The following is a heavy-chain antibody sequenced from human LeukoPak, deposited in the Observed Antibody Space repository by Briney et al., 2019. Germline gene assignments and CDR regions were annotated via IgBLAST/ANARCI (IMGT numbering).Heavy chain of an antibody. V-gene: IGHV3-53*01. CDR3: ARVVGYDSSGHYNGYFQH. CDR1: GITVSNNY. D-gene: IGHD3-22*01. Sequence: PGGSLGPSCAASGITVSNNYLSWVRQAPGKGLERALINYSAGTTYYADSVQGRFAITRDNFKNTLYLQMNSLRAEDTAVYYCARVVGYDSSGHYNGYFQHWGQGTLVTVSS. CDR2: NYSAGTT. J-gene: IGHJ1*01.